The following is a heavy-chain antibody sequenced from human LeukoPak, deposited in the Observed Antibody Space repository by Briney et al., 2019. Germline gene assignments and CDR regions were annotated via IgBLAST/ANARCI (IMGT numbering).Heavy chain of an antibody. V-gene: IGHV3-15*07. CDR3: ARRGSKLDSYGFYYGMDV. J-gene: IGHJ6*02. CDR1: GFTFSFAW. D-gene: IGHD5-18*01. CDR2: IKSNKDGATA. Sequence: GGSLRLSCAASGFTFSFAWMNWVRQAPGKGLEWVALIKSNKDGATAEYAAPVRGRFTISRDDSKNTLFLQMSSLRAEDTAVYYCARRGSKLDSYGFYYGMDVWGQGTTVTVSS.